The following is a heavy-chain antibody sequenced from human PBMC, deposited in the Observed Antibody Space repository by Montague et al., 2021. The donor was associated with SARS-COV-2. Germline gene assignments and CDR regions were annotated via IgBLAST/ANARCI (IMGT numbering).Heavy chain of an antibody. J-gene: IGHJ6*02. CDR1: GFTFRSHW. Sequence: SLRLSCAASGFTFRSHWMHWVRQVPEKGLVWVSRIDNDGSSTNYVDSVKGRFTISRDNAKNTLDLQMNSLRVEDTAVYYCVRGVGITIFGDLSLEGDYYYSMDVWGQGTAVTVSS. V-gene: IGHV3-74*01. CDR2: IDNDGSST. D-gene: IGHD3-3*01. CDR3: VRGVGITIFGDLSLEGDYYYSMDV.